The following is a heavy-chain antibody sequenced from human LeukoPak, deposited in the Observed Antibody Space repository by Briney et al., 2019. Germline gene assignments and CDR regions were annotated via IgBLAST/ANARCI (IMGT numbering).Heavy chain of an antibody. CDR2: LYSDGNT. D-gene: IGHD1-14*01. J-gene: IGHJ4*02. V-gene: IGHV3-53*01. Sequence: GGSLRLSCAASRFTLITNDMTWVRQAPGEGLEWVSVLYSDGNTKYADSVQGRFTIPRDNSKNTLYLEMNSLSPDDTAVYYCARGVEPLAANTLAYWGQGTLVTVSS. CDR3: ARGVEPLAANTLAY. CDR1: RFTLITND.